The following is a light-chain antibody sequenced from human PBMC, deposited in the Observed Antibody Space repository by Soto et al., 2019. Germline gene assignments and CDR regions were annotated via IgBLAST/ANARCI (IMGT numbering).Light chain of an antibody. V-gene: IGKV3-20*01. CDR1: QSVSSSY. CDR2: GAS. J-gene: IGKJ1*01. Sequence: EIVFTQSPGTLSLSPGESTTLSCWASQSVSSSYLVWYQQKPGQAPRLLMYGASSRAPGIPDRFSGRGSGTYFTLTISRLEPEDFAVYFCQQCGSSPPTFGQGTKVDIK. CDR3: QQCGSSPPT.